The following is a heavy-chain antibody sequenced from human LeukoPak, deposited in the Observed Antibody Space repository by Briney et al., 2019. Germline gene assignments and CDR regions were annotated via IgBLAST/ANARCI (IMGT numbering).Heavy chain of an antibody. CDR2: IYYSGST. CDR1: GGSISSYY. CDR3: ASARTSSRSWFTFDY. J-gene: IGHJ4*02. D-gene: IGHD6-13*01. V-gene: IGHV4-39*01. Sequence: KPSETLSLTCTVSGGSISSYYWGWIRQPPGKGLEWIGSIYYSGSTYYNPSLKSRVTISVDTSKNQLSLKLSSVTAADTAVYYCASARTSSRSWFTFDYWGQGILVTVSS.